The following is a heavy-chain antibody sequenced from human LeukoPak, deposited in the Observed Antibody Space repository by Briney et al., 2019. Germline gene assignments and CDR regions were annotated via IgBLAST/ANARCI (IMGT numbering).Heavy chain of an antibody. Sequence: GGSLRLSCAASGFTFSSYAMHWVRQAPGKGLEWVAVISYDGSNKYYADSVKGRFTISRDNSKNTLYLQMNSLRAEDTAVYYCARRFRVGTKVLFGMDVWGQGTTVTVSS. V-gene: IGHV3-30-3*01. CDR1: GFTFSSYA. CDR3: ARRFRVGTKVLFGMDV. D-gene: IGHD2-8*01. J-gene: IGHJ6*02. CDR2: ISYDGSNK.